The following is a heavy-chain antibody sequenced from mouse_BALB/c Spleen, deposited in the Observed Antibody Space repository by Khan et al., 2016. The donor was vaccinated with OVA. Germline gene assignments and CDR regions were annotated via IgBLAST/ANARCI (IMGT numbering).Heavy chain of an antibody. V-gene: IGHV1S135*01. CDR2: IDHFSGDT. D-gene: IGHD2-2*01. Sequence: VQLKQSGPELMKPGASGKISCKASGYSFTTYYIHWVKQSHGKSLEWIGYIDHFSGDTTYNQKFKGMATLTVDKSSSTAYIHLSNLTSEDSAVYYCTRHGYVAWFTYWGQGTLVTVSA. J-gene: IGHJ3*01. CDR1: GYSFTTYY. CDR3: TRHGYVAWFTY.